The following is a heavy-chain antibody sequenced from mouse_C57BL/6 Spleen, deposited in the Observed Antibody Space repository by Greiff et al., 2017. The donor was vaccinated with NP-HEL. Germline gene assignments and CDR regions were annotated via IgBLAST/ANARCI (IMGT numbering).Heavy chain of an antibody. J-gene: IGHJ3*01. CDR1: GFTFSSYA. V-gene: IGHV5-4*01. D-gene: IGHD2-2*01. CDR2: ISDGGSYT. Sequence: EVQLVESGGGLVKPGGSLKLSCAASGFTFSSYAMSWVRQTPEKRLEWVATISDGGSYTYYPDNVKGRFTISRDNAKNNLYLQMSHLKSEDTAMYYCAREPYGYGGFAYWGQGTLVTVSA. CDR3: AREPYGYGGFAY.